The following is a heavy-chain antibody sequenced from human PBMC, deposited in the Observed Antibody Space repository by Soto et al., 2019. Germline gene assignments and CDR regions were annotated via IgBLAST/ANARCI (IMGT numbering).Heavy chain of an antibody. CDR3: TGTYYDFWSGYLPFNYYFYGMDV. J-gene: IGHJ6*02. D-gene: IGHD3-3*01. V-gene: IGHV3-15*07. CDR2: IKSKTDGGTT. CDR1: GFTFSNAW. Sequence: PGGSLRLSCAASGFTFSNAWMNWVRQAPGKGLEWVGRIKSKTDGGTTDYAAPVKGRFTISRDDSKNTLYLQMNSLKTEDTAVYYCTGTYYDFWSGYLPFNYYFYGMDVWGQGTTVTVSS.